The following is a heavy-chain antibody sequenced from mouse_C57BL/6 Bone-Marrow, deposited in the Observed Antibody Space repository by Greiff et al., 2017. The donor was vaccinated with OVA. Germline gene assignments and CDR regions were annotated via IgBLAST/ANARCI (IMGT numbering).Heavy chain of an antibody. CDR3: AKIGYDRCY. J-gene: IGHJ2*01. V-gene: IGHV2-5*01. D-gene: IGHD2-2*01. CDR2: IWSGGST. CDR1: GFSLTGYG. Sequence: VKLVESGPGLVQPSQSLSITCTVSGFSLTGYGVTWVRQSPGKGREWLGVIWSGGSTDYNAAFMSRLSITKDNSKSQVFFKMNSLQADDTAIYYWAKIGYDRCYWGQGTTLTVSS.